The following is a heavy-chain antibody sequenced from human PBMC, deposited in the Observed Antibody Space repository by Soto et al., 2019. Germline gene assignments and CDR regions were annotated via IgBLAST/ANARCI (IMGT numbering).Heavy chain of an antibody. Sequence: QVPLQESGPGLVKPSENLSLTCTVSGDSMSPFYWNWIRQPPGKGLEWIGYIYYSGNTNYNPSLKSRVAISVDTSKNQFYLKLSSVTAADTAVYYCARGVYDYWSGYYAGSGLDVWGQGTTVTVS. CDR3: ARGVYDYWSGYYAGSGLDV. D-gene: IGHD3-3*01. CDR2: IYYSGNT. CDR1: GDSMSPFY. V-gene: IGHV4-59*13. J-gene: IGHJ6*02.